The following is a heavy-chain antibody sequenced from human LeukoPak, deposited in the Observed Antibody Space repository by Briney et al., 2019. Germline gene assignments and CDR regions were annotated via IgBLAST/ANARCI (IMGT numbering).Heavy chain of an antibody. Sequence: PSETLSLTCTVSGGSISSSTYYWGWIRQPPGKALEWIGNIYYSGSTYYNPSLKSRVTISVDTSKNQFSLKLSSVTATDTAVYFCARSGSGRLLDYWGQGTLVTVSS. CDR1: GGSISSSTYY. D-gene: IGHD6-19*01. J-gene: IGHJ4*02. V-gene: IGHV4-39*01. CDR3: ARSGSGRLLDY. CDR2: IYYSGST.